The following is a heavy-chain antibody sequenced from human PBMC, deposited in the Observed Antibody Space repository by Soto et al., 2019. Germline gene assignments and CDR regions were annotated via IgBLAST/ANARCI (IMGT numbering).Heavy chain of an antibody. CDR2: ISYHGSDK. D-gene: IGHD4-17*01. Sequence: QVQLVESGGGVVQPGRSLRLSCAASGFTFSNYGMHWVRQAPGKGLEWVAVISYHGSDKYYADSVKGRFTISRDNSKNPLYLQMDSLRAEDTDVYYCAKDHLTTTVTTVGYWGQGTLVTVSS. CDR3: AKDHLTTTVTTVGY. V-gene: IGHV3-30*18. J-gene: IGHJ4*02. CDR1: GFTFSNYG.